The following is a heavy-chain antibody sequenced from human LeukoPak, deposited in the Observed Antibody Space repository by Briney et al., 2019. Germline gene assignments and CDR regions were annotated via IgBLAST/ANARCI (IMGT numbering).Heavy chain of an antibody. CDR2: INHSGST. Sequence: SETLSLTCAVYGGSFSGYYWSWIRQPPGKGLEWIGEINHSGSTNYNPSLKSRVTISVDTSKNQFSLKLSSVTAADTAVYYCARTDYDSSGSRRFDPWGQGTLVTVSS. CDR1: GGSFSGYY. D-gene: IGHD3-22*01. CDR3: ARTDYDSSGSRRFDP. J-gene: IGHJ5*02. V-gene: IGHV4-34*01.